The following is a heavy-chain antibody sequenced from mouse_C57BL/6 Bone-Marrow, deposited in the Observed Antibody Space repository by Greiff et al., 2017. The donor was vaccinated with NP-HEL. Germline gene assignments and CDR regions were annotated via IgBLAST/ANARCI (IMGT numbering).Heavy chain of an antibody. J-gene: IGHJ2*01. D-gene: IGHD1-1*01. CDR3: ARRVGSPFDY. CDR2: ISSGGSYT. V-gene: IGHV5-6*01. Sequence: EVQGVESGGDLVKPGGSLKLSCAASGFTFSSYGMSWVRQTPDKRLEWVATISSGGSYTYYPDSVKGRFTISRDNAKNTLYLQMSSLKSEDTAMYYCARRVGSPFDYWGQGTTLTVSS. CDR1: GFTFSSYG.